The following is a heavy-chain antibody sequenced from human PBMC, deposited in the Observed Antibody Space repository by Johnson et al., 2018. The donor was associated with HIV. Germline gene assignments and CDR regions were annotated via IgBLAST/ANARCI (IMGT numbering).Heavy chain of an antibody. V-gene: IGHV3-48*04. CDR1: GFTFSSYD. CDR3: ARGSSYYYDRSGSDAFDI. CDR2: ISSSRGPI. Sequence: VQLVESGGGLVQPGGSLRLSCAASGFTFSSYDMHWVRQAKGKGPEWVSHISSSRGPISYSDSVKGRRHISRDNSKNSLYLQMNSLRAEDTSLYNWARGSSYYYDRSGSDAFDIWGQGTMVTVAA. J-gene: IGHJ3*02. D-gene: IGHD3-22*01.